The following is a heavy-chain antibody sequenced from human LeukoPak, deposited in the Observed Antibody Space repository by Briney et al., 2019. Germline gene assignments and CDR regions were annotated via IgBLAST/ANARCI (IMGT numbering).Heavy chain of an antibody. CDR3: ARSLLWFGELSSWFDP. CDR1: GGSISSYY. J-gene: IGHJ5*02. CDR2: IYTSGST. Sequence: SDTLSLTCTVSGGSISSYYWSWIRQPAGKGLEWIGRIYTSGSTNYNPSLKSRVTMSVDTSKNQFSLKLSSVTAADTAVYYCARSLLWFGELSSWFDPWGQGTLVTVSS. D-gene: IGHD3-10*01. V-gene: IGHV4-4*07.